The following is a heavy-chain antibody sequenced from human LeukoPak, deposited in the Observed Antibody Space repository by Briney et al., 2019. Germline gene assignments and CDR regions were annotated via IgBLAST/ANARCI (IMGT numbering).Heavy chain of an antibody. V-gene: IGHV4-30-2*01. J-gene: IGHJ3*02. Sequence: PSQTLSLTCAVSGGSISSGGYSWSWIRQPPGKGLEWIGYIYHSGSTYYNPSLKSRVTISVDRSKNQFSLKLSSVTAADTAAYYCASTTDDYGDNMDAFDIWGQGTMVTVSS. CDR1: GGSISSGGYS. D-gene: IGHD4-17*01. CDR3: ASTTDDYGDNMDAFDI. CDR2: IYHSGST.